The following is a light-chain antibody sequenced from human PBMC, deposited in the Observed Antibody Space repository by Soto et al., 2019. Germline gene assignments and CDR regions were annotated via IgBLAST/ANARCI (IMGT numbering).Light chain of an antibody. CDR1: SSDVGAYDC. CDR3: SSFTSDTTRV. Sequence: QSALTQPPSVSGSPGQSVAISCTGTSSDVGAYDCVSWYQQPPGTAPKVIIYEVSNRPSGVPDRFSGSKSGNTASLTITGLQAEDEADYYCSSFTSDTTRVFGGGTKVTVL. J-gene: IGLJ3*02. V-gene: IGLV2-18*02. CDR2: EVS.